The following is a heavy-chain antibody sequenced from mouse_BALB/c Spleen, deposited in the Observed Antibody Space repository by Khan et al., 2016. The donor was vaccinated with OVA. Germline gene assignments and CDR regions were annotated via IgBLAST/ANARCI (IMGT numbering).Heavy chain of an antibody. CDR1: GFSLTSNG. CDR2: IWGDGSR. J-gene: IGHJ2*01. V-gene: IGHV2-3*01. CDR3: AKLRVFSFDY. Sequence: VQLLETGPGLVAPSQSLSITCTVSGFSLTSNGVSWVRQPPGKGLEWLGVIWGDGSRNYHSVLKSRLSISTDNSKSQVCLKLNSLQSDDTAAYYCAKLRVFSFDYWGQGTTLTVSA.